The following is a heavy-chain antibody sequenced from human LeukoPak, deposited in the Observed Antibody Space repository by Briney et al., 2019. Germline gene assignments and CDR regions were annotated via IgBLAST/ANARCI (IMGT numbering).Heavy chain of an antibody. CDR2: IHYSAST. D-gene: IGHD3-3*01. J-gene: IGHJ4*02. Sequence: PSETLSLTCTVSGASISSYYWSWIRQSPGQGLEWIGYIHYSASTNYNPSLNSRVTMTLDRSKSQFSLRLTSVTAADTAVYYCARYLRDLGTCVFDYWGQGTLVTVSS. CDR1: GASISSYY. V-gene: IGHV4-59*01. CDR3: ARYLRDLGTCVFDY.